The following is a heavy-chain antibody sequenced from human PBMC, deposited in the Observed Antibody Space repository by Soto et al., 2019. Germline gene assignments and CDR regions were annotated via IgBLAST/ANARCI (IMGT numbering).Heavy chain of an antibody. J-gene: IGHJ5*02. CDR3: ARDKTPYDFWSGYYQNWFAP. Sequence: GGSLRLSCAASGFTFSRFWMNCVRQAPGKGLEWVANIKQYGNEKNYVDSVKGRFTISRDNVKNSLDLQMNSLRAEDTAVYYSARDKTPYDFWSGYYQNWFAPWRQGTLVPISS. D-gene: IGHD3-3*01. CDR1: GFTFSRFW. V-gene: IGHV3-7*03. CDR2: IKQYGNEK.